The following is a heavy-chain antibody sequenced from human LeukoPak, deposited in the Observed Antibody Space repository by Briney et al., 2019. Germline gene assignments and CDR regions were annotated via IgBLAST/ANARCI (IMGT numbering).Heavy chain of an antibody. CDR1: GGSFSGYY. V-gene: IGHV4-34*01. Sequence: PSETLSLTCAVYGGSFSGYYWSWIRQPPGKGLEWIGEINHSGSTNYNPSLKSRVTISVDTSKNQFSLKLSSVAAADTAVYYCARQGWELLHLIAFDIWGQGTMVTVSS. CDR3: ARQGWELLHLIAFDI. J-gene: IGHJ3*02. D-gene: IGHD1-26*01. CDR2: INHSGST.